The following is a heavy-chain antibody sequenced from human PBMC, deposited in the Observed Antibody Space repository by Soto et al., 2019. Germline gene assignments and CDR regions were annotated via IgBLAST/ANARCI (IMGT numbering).Heavy chain of an antibody. CDR2: ISGSGGST. CDR3: AKDPTYYDGSGSYYEHYYYGMDV. V-gene: IGHV3-23*01. D-gene: IGHD3-10*01. CDR1: GFTFSSYA. J-gene: IGHJ6*02. Sequence: GGSLRLSCAASGFTFSSYAMSWVRQAPGKGLEWVSAISGSGGSTYYADSVKGRFTISRDNSKNTLYLQMNSLRAEDTAVYYCAKDPTYYDGSGSYYEHYYYGMDVWGQGTTVTVSS.